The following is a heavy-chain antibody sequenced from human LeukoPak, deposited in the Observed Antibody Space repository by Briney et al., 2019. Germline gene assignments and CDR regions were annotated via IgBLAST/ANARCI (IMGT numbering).Heavy chain of an antibody. CDR1: GFDFSNSF. D-gene: IGHD2-15*01. CDR2: ISSRSTTI. J-gene: IGHJ4*02. CDR3: GKGSLAVPATPLDF. V-gene: IGHV3-11*01. Sequence: PGGSLRLSSTASGFDFSNSFMTWVRQAPGKGLEWISYISSRSTTIYYADSVKGRFTISRDNGKNTVYLQMNNLRVDDTAVFYCGKGSLAVPATPLDFWGQGTLVTVSS.